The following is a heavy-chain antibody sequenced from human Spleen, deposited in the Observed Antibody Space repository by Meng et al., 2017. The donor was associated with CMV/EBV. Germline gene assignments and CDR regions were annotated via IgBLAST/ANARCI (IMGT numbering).Heavy chain of an antibody. CDR1: GFTFSNFA. V-gene: IGHV3-23*01. D-gene: IGHD1-26*01. Sequence: GGSLRLSCAASGFTFSNFAMSWVRQAPGKGLEWVTAVSGSGGDTYYADSVKGRFTISRDNSKNTLYLQMDSLRAEDTAVYYCAKCGSYYNYYFDYWGQGTLVTVSS. CDR3: AKCGSYYNYYFDY. J-gene: IGHJ4*02. CDR2: VSGSGGDT.